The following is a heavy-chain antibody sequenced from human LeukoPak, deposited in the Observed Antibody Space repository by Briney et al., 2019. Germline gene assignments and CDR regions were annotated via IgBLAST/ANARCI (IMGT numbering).Heavy chain of an antibody. CDR1: GITLSNYG. Sequence: GGSLRLSCAVSGITLSNYGMSWVRQAPGKGLEWVAGISGSGGSTNYADSVKGRFTISRDNAKNTLYLQMDSLRDEDTAVYYCASELVVGYWGLGTLVTVSS. CDR2: ISGSGGST. D-gene: IGHD1-26*01. V-gene: IGHV3-23*01. J-gene: IGHJ4*02. CDR3: ASELVVGY.